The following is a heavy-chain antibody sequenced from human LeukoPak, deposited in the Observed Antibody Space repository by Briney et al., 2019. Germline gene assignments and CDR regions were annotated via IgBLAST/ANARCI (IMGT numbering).Heavy chain of an antibody. CDR1: GFTFSSYS. Sequence: GGSLRLSCAASGFTFSSYSMNWVRHAPGKGLEWVSSISSSSSYIYYADSVKGRFTISRDNAKNSLYLQMNSLRAEDTAVYYCARDNIAAAGPPFDYWGQGTLVTVSS. CDR2: ISSSSSYI. CDR3: ARDNIAAAGPPFDY. J-gene: IGHJ4*02. D-gene: IGHD6-13*01. V-gene: IGHV3-21*01.